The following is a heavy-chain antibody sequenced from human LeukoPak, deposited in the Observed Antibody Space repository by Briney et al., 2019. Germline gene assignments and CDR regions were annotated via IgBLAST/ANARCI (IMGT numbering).Heavy chain of an antibody. CDR1: GGSITSSSYN. D-gene: IGHD3-10*01. V-gene: IGHV4-39*07. J-gene: IGHJ5*02. Sequence: PSETLSLTCTVSGGSITSSSYNWAWIRQPPGKGLEWIGEINHSGSTNYNPSLKSRVTISVDTSKNQFSLKLSSVTAADTAVYYCARRRFITMVRGATYSGFDPWGQGTLVTVSS. CDR3: ARRRFITMVRGATYSGFDP. CDR2: INHSGST.